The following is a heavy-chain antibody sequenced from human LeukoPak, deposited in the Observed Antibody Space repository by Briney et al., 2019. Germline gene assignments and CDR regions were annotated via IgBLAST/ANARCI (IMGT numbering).Heavy chain of an antibody. CDR3: ARSAGGYDNFDY. CDR1: GYTFTGYY. V-gene: IGHV1-2*02. J-gene: IGHJ4*02. D-gene: IGHD5-12*01. Sequence: GASVKVSCKASGYTFTGYYMHWVRQAPGQGLEWMGWINPNSGGTNYAQKFQGRVTMTRDTPISTAYMELSRLRSDDTAVYYCARSAGGYDNFDYWGQGTLVTVSS. CDR2: INPNSGGT.